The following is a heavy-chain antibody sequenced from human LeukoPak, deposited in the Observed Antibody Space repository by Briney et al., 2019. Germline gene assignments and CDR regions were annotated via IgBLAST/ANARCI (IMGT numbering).Heavy chain of an antibody. J-gene: IGHJ6*02. D-gene: IGHD7-27*01. CDR1: GGSISSGDYY. CDR3: ARLGYLDALGYYYYGVDV. CDR2: IYYSGST. V-gene: IGHV4-30-4*01. Sequence: SETLSLTCTVSGGSISSGDYYWSWIRQPPGKGLEWIGYIYYSGSTYYNPSLKSRVTISVDTSKNQFSLKLSSVTAADTAVYYCARLGYLDALGYYYYGVDVWGQGTTVTVSS.